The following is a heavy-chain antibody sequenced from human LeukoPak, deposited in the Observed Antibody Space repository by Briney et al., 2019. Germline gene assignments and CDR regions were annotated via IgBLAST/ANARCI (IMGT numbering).Heavy chain of an antibody. CDR2: IYSGGGST. CDR1: GFTVSNNY. D-gene: IGHD4-23*01. CDR3: ARDYYGGISEVISWHFDL. V-gene: IGHV3-66*01. Sequence: GGSLRLSCAASGFTVSNNYMSWVRQAPGKGLEWVSVIYSGGGSTYYADSVKGRFTISRDNSKNTLYLQMNSLRAEDTAVYYCARDYYGGISEVISWHFDLWGRGTLVSVSS. J-gene: IGHJ2*01.